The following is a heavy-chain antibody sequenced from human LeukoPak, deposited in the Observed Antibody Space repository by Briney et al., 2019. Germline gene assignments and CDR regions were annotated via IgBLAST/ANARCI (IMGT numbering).Heavy chain of an antibody. CDR1: GYTFTRYG. D-gene: IGHD2-2*01. CDR3: ARARYCSSTSCYGGVDY. CDR2: ISAYNGNT. J-gene: IGHJ4*02. Sequence: ASVKVSCKASGYTFTRYGISWVRQAPGQGLEWMGWISAYNGNTNYAQKLQGRVTMTTDTSTSTAYMELRSLRSDDTAVYYCARARYCSSTSCYGGVDYWGQGTLVTVSS. V-gene: IGHV1-18*01.